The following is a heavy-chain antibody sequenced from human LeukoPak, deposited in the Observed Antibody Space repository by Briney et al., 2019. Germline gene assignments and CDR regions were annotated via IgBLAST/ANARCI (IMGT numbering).Heavy chain of an antibody. V-gene: IGHV3-23*01. CDR3: AKGRIVVVPAATVVDAFDI. D-gene: IGHD2-2*01. CDR2: ISGSGGST. CDR1: GFTFSSYA. Sequence: PGGSLRLSSAASGFTFSSYAMSWVRQAPGKGPEWVSAISGSGGSTYYADSVKGRFTISRDNSKNTLYLQMNSLRAEDTAVYYCAKGRIVVVPAATVVDAFDIWGQGTMVTVSS. J-gene: IGHJ3*02.